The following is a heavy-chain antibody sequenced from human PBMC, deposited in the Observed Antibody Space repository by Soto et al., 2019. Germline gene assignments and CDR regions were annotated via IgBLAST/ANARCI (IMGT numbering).Heavy chain of an antibody. CDR1: GLTVSGNY. J-gene: IGHJ4*02. Sequence: PGGSMRLSCAASGLTVSGNYMGWVRQAPGKGLEWVSSIYSDGTTIYADSVEGRFTIFRDNSKNTLYLQMNSLRADDTAVYHCARASSRWGSEAAYWGQGTRVTVSS. CDR3: ARASSRWGSEAAY. CDR2: IYSDGTT. V-gene: IGHV3-53*01. D-gene: IGHD7-27*01.